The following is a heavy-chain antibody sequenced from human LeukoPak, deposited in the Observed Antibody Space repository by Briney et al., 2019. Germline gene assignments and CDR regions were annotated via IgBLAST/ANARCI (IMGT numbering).Heavy chain of an antibody. V-gene: IGHV4-59*13. D-gene: IGHD3-10*01. J-gene: IGHJ4*02. CDR2: LSNSGST. CDR3: ARYNTLSRGFSAVDY. CDR1: GGSINNYH. Sequence: SETLSLTCSVSGGSINNYHWSWIRQSPGKGLEWIGFLSNSGSTYYSASLRSRVTISVDTSKNHVSLKLRSVTAADTALYYCARYNTLSRGFSAVDYWGQGTRVTVSS.